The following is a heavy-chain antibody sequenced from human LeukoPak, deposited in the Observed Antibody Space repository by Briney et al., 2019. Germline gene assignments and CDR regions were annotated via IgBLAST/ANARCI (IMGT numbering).Heavy chain of an antibody. CDR3: ATDYVDTAMVTGY. V-gene: IGHV1-69*04. CDR2: IIPILGIA. CDR1: GGTFSSYA. D-gene: IGHD5-18*01. Sequence: SVKVSCKASGGTFSSYAISWVRQAPGQGLEWMGRIIPILGIANYAQKFQGRVTITADKSTSTAYMELSSLRSEDTAVYYCATDYVDTAMVTGYWGQGTLVTVSS. J-gene: IGHJ4*02.